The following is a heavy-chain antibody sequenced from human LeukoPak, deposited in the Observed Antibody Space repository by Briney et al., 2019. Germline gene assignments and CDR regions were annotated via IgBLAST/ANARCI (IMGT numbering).Heavy chain of an antibody. J-gene: IGHJ6*03. D-gene: IGHD6-19*01. V-gene: IGHV4-59*01. CDR2: IYYSGST. CDR3: ARRLNYYYYMDV. Sequence: SETLSLTCTVSGGSISSYYWSWIRQPPGKGLEWIGYIYYSGSTTYNPSLKSRVTISVDTSKNQFSLKLSSVTAADTAVYYCARRLNYYYYMDVWGKGTTVTVSS. CDR1: GGSISSYY.